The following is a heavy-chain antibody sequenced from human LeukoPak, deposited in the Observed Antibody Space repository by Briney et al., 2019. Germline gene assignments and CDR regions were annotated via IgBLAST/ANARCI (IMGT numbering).Heavy chain of an antibody. CDR1: GFSFSDYS. CDR3: ARDLSDDYSLDY. CDR2: ITISSSII. V-gene: IGHV3-21*01. Sequence: GGALRLSCAASGFSFSDYSMNWVCQAPGKGLEWGSSITISSSIIYYADSVKGRFTISRDNAKNSLFLQMNSLRAEDTAVYYCARDLSDDYSLDYWGQGTLVSVSS. J-gene: IGHJ4*02. D-gene: IGHD3-16*01.